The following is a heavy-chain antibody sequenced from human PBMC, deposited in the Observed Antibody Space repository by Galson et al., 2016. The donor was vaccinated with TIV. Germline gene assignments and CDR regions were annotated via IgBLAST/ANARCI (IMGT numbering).Heavy chain of an antibody. V-gene: IGHV5-51*03. J-gene: IGHJ2*01. CDR2: IYPDDSDT. CDR3: ARVSRREVTDWCFDL. CDR1: GYNFPIYW. Sequence: QSGAEVKKPGESLKISCKGSGYNFPIYWIGWVRQMPGKGLEWVGVIYPDDSDTRYSPTFQGQVIMTADKSTTTAYLQWSSLKASDTAMYYCARVSRREVTDWCFDLWGRGTLVTVSS. D-gene: IGHD2-21*02.